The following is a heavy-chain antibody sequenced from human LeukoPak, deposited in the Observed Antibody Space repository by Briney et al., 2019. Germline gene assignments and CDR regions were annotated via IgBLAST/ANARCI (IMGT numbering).Heavy chain of an antibody. D-gene: IGHD4-17*01. CDR1: GFIFSSYG. Sequence: PGGSLRLSCSASGFIFSSYGMHWVRQAPGKGLEWVAVIWHGRSHQYYADSEKGRFTISRDNSRNTVYLQMDRLRVEDTAVYYCARDATEYGDSHFDWWGQGTLVTGSS. J-gene: IGHJ4*02. V-gene: IGHV3-33*01. CDR3: ARDATEYGDSHFDW. CDR2: IWHGRSHQ.